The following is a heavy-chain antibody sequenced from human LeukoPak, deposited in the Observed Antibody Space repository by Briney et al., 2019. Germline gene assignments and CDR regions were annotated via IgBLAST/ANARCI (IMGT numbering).Heavy chain of an antibody. D-gene: IGHD2-15*01. J-gene: IGHJ4*02. Sequence: PGGSLRLSCAASGLIFSNYWMSWVRQARGKGLEWVANIKLDGSTKDYVDSVKGRFTVSRDNAKNSLYLQMNSLRGDDTAVYYCATVAGDCSGGRCYLLRFDYWGQGTLVTVSS. CDR3: ATVAGDCSGGRCYLLRFDY. V-gene: IGHV3-7*01. CDR2: IKLDGSTK. CDR1: GLIFSNYW.